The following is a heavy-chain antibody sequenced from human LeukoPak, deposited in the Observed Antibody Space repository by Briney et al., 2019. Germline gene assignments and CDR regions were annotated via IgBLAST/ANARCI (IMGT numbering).Heavy chain of an antibody. CDR3: ARGRWVY. J-gene: IGHJ4*02. V-gene: IGHV1-2*02. CDR1: GYTFTGYY. CDR2: INPNSGGT. D-gene: IGHD6-13*01. Sequence: ASVKVSCNASPSGYTFTGYYIQWVRQAPGQGLEWMGWINPNSGGTNYAQKFQGRVTMTRDTSISTVYMELSSLRSEDTAVYYCARGRWVYWGQGTLVTVSS.